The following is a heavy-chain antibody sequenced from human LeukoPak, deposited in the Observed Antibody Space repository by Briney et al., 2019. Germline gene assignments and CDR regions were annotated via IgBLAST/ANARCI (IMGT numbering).Heavy chain of an antibody. V-gene: IGHV3-7*01. Sequence: GGSLRLSCAVSGFTFSSYWMSWVRQAPGKGLEWVANIKQDGSEKYYVDSVKGRFTISRDNATKSLYLQMNRLGGVDKALYYWARDGSGSYSNLLYYYYYYMDVWGKGTTVTVSS. J-gene: IGHJ6*03. CDR2: IKQDGSEK. D-gene: IGHD1-26*01. CDR1: GFTFSSYW. CDR3: ARDGSGSYSNLLYYYYYYMDV.